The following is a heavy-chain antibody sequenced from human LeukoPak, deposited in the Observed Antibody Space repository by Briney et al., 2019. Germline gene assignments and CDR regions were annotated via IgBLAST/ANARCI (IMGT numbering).Heavy chain of an antibody. V-gene: IGHV3-33*01. D-gene: IGHD6-19*01. CDR2: IWYDGSNK. J-gene: IGHJ6*02. CDR1: GFTFSSYG. Sequence: PGRSLRLSCAASGFTFSSYGMHWVRQAPGKGLEWVAVIWYDGSNKYYADSMKGRFTISRDNSKNTLYLQMNSLRAEDTAVYYCASGVIAVAGDSTYGVTTYGMDVWGQGTTVTVSS. CDR3: ASGVIAVAGDSTYGVTTYGMDV.